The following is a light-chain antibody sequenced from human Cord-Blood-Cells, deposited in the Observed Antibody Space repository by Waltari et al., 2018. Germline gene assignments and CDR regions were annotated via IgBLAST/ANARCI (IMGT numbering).Light chain of an antibody. J-gene: IGLJ3*02. CDR1: SSDVGGYNY. Sequence: QSALTQPASVSGSPGQSITISCTGTSSDVGGYNYVSWYQQHPGKAPKLLCYDVSKRTSGVSNRFSGSKSGNTASLTISGLQAEDEADYYCSSYTSSSTWVFGGGTKLTVL. CDR3: SSYTSSSTWV. V-gene: IGLV2-14*01. CDR2: DVS.